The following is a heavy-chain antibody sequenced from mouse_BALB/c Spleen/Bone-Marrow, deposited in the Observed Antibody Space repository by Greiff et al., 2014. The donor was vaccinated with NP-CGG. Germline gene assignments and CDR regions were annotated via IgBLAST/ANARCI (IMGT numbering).Heavy chain of an antibody. CDR3: ARDYSGYFDF. Sequence: VQLQQSGGGLVQPGGSLRLSCTTSGFTFTDYFMTWVRQPPGKALEWLGFIRNKANGYTTEYNPSVKGRFTISRDTYQGILYLQMNTLRAEDSAIYFCARDYSGYFDFWGQGTTLTVSS. D-gene: IGHD5-1*01. CDR2: IRNKANGYTT. J-gene: IGHJ2*01. V-gene: IGHV7-3*02. CDR1: GFTFTDYF.